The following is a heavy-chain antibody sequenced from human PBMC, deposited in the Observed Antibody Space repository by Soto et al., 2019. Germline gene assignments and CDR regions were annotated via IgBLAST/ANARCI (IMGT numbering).Heavy chain of an antibody. D-gene: IGHD3-16*01. CDR3: ARDYYGWGQDAFDI. V-gene: IGHV3-66*01. CDR2: IYSGGST. CDR1: GFTVSSNY. J-gene: IGHJ3*02. Sequence: EVQLVESGGGLVQPGGSLRLSCAASGFTVSSNYMSWVRQAPGKGLEWVSVIYSGGSTYYADSVKGRFTISRDNSKNTLYLQMNSLRAEDTAVYYCARDYYGWGQDAFDIWGQGTMVTVSS.